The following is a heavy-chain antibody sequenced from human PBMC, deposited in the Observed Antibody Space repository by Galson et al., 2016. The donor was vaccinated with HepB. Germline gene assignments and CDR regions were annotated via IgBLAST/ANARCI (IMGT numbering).Heavy chain of an antibody. CDR3: ARGPFLYSSSWYYFDY. J-gene: IGHJ4*02. Sequence: SLRLSCAASGFTFDDHGLSWVRQVPGKRLEWVSGINWSGGSTGYADSVKGRFTISRDNAKNSLYLQMNSLRAEDTALYHCARGPFLYSSSWYYFDYWGQGTLVTVSS. CDR1: GFTFDDHG. D-gene: IGHD6-13*01. V-gene: IGHV3-20*01. CDR2: INWSGGST.